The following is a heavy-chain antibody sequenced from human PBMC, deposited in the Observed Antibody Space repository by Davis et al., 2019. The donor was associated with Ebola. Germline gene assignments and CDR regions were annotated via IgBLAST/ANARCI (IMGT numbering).Heavy chain of an antibody. D-gene: IGHD5-18*01. V-gene: IGHV3-30*04. CDR3: ARESRLQLSARGANWFDR. CDR2: ICYDGSNK. J-gene: IGHJ5*02. CDR1: GFTFSSYA. Sequence: GESLKISCAASGFTFSSYAMHWVRQAPGKGLQWVALICYDGSNKYYADSVKCRFTVSRDNSKNTLYLQMNSLRAEDTAVYYCARESRLQLSARGANWFDRWGQGTLVTVSS.